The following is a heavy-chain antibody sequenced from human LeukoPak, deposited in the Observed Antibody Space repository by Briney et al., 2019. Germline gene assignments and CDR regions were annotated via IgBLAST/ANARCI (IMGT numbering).Heavy chain of an antibody. V-gene: IGHV4-59*01. D-gene: IGHD3-10*01. CDR1: GGSISSYC. CDR3: ARRWGSGIRGAFDI. J-gene: IGHJ3*02. CDR2: IYYSGST. Sequence: PSETLSLTCTVSGGSISSYCWSWIRQPPGKGLEWIGYIYYSGSTNYNPSLKSRVTISVDTSKNQFSLKLSSVTAADTAVYYCARRWGSGIRGAFDIWGQGTMVTVSS.